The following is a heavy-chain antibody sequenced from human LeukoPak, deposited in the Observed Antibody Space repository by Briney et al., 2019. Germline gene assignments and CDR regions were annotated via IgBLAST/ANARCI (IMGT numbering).Heavy chain of an antibody. D-gene: IGHD4-23*01. CDR2: INAGNGNT. J-gene: IGHJ6*02. CDR1: GYTFTSYA. V-gene: IGHV1-3*01. Sequence: ASVKVSCKASGYTFTSYAMHWVRQAPGQRLEWMGWINAGNGNTKYSQKFQGRVTITRDTSASTAYMELSSLRSEDTAVYYCARQSPYGGNSRRTYYYYGMDVWGQGTTVTVSS. CDR3: ARQSPYGGNSRRTYYYYGMDV.